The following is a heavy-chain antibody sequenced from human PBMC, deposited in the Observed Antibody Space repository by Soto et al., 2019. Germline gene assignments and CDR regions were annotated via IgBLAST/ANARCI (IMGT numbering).Heavy chain of an antibody. CDR1: GSTFSSNA. J-gene: IGHJ3*02. CDR2: ISGSGGST. CDR3: AKDPSEVAGNDAFDI. D-gene: IGHD6-19*01. V-gene: IGHV3-23*01. Sequence: GGSLKPSCAASGSTFSSNAMSWVRQAPGKGLEWVSAISGSGGSTYYADSVKGRFTISRDNSKNTLYLQMNSLRAEDTAVYYCAKDPSEVAGNDAFDIWGQGTMVTVSS.